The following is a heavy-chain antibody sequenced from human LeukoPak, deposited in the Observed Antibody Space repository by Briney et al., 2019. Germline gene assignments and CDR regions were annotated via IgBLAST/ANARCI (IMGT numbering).Heavy chain of an antibody. CDR1: GFTFSSYW. CDR3: ARPGRYSRLAFDI. D-gene: IGHD5-12*01. J-gene: IGHJ3*02. Sequence: GGSLRLSCAASGFTFSSYWMHWVRQAPGKGLVWVSRTNSDGSSTSYADPVKGRFTISRDNAKNTLYLQMNSLRAEDTAVYYCARPGRYSRLAFDIWGQGTMVTVSS. CDR2: TNSDGSST. V-gene: IGHV3-74*01.